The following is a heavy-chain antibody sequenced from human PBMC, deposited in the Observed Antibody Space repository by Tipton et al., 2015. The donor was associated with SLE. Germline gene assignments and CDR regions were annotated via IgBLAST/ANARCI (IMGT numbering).Heavy chain of an antibody. D-gene: IGHD2-2*01. J-gene: IGHJ2*01. CDR1: GFTVSSNY. V-gene: IGHV3-53*05. CDR2: FYSGGRT. CDR3: ARDSATCCWYFDL. Sequence: SLRLSCAASGFTVSSNYMSWVRQAPGKGLEWVSGFYSGGRTKYADSVKGRLTVSRDNSRNTLYLQMDDLRDEDTAVYYCARDSATCCWYFDLWGHGTLVTVSS.